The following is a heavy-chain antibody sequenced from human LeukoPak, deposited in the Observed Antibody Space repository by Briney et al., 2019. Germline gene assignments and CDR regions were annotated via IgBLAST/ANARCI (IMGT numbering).Heavy chain of an antibody. V-gene: IGHV3-23*01. Sequence: PGRSLRLSCAASGFTFSSYAMSWVRQAPGKGLEWVSTNADSVKGRFTISRDNSKNTLYLQMNSLRAEDTAVYFCAKDLYGDYVGDYWGQGTLVTVSS. CDR3: AKDLYGDYVGDY. CDR1: GFTFSSYA. D-gene: IGHD4-17*01. J-gene: IGHJ4*02.